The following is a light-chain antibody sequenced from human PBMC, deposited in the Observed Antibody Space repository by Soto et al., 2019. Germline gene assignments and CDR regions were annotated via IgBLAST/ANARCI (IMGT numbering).Light chain of an antibody. CDR3: QQYGGSRWT. Sequence: EIVLTQSPGTLSLSPGERATLSCRASQSVSSTYLAWYQQKPGQAPRLLIYGASNRATGIPDRFRGSGSGTDFTLTISRLEPEDFAVYYCQQYGGSRWTVGQGTRVDI. J-gene: IGKJ1*01. V-gene: IGKV3-20*01. CDR2: GAS. CDR1: QSVSSTY.